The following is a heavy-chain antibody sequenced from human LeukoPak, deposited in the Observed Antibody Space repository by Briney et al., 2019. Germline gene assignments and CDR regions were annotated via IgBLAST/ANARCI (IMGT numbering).Heavy chain of an antibody. D-gene: IGHD1/OR15-1a*01. CDR1: GASIRPYY. CDR2: MYYSGTR. CDR3: ARHGPANSFDF. Sequence: SSGTLSLTCSASGASIRPYYWSWLRQSPGKGLEWIGFMYYSGTRNYNPSFTGRITISVDTSKNQFSLHLSSVTAADTAVYYCARHGPANSFDFWGRGNLVTVSS. J-gene: IGHJ4*02. V-gene: IGHV4-59*08.